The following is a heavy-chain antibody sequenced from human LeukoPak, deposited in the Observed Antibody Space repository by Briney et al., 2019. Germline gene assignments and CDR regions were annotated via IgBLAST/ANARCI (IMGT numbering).Heavy chain of an antibody. Sequence: ASVKVSCKASGYTLTGYYMHWVRQAPGQGLEWMGWINPNSGGTNYAQKFQGRVTMTRDTSISTAYMELSRLRSDDTAVYYCARGGRTSSSGRYFDYWGQGTLVTVSS. D-gene: IGHD6-6*01. J-gene: IGHJ4*02. CDR2: INPNSGGT. V-gene: IGHV1-2*02. CDR3: ARGGRTSSSGRYFDY. CDR1: GYTLTGYY.